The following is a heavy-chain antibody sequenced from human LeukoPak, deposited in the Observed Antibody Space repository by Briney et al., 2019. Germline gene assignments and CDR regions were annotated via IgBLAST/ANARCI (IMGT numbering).Heavy chain of an antibody. D-gene: IGHD7-27*01. Sequence: GGSLRLSCAASAFSFSSYWMSWVRHAPGEGLGWVANIKQDGSEKQYVGSVKGRFAISRDNAENSLYLRINSLKAEDTAVYYCGRFTRSGDAVYWGQGTLVTVSS. CDR1: AFSFSSYW. J-gene: IGHJ4*02. V-gene: IGHV3-7*04. CDR2: IKQDGSEK. CDR3: GRFTRSGDAVY.